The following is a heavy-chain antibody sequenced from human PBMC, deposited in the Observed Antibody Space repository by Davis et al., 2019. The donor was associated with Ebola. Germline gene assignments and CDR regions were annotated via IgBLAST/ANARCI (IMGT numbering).Heavy chain of an antibody. CDR2: ISYDGSNK. J-gene: IGHJ6*04. D-gene: IGHD3-3*01. CDR3: AKSGLSFGVVKYHYGMDV. CDR1: GFTFSNYA. V-gene: IGHV3-30*18. Sequence: GESLKISCAASGFTFSNYAMNWVRQAPGKGLEWVAVISYDGSNKYYADSVKGRFTISRDNSKNTLYLQMNSLRAEDTAVYYCAKSGLSFGVVKYHYGMDVWGKGTTVTVSS.